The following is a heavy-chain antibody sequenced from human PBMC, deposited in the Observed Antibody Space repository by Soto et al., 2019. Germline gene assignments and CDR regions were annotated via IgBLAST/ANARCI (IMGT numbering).Heavy chain of an antibody. V-gene: IGHV3-33*01. Sequence: PGGSLRLSCAASRFTFSSYGMHWVRQAPGKGLEWVAVIWYDGSNKNYADSVKGRFTISRDNSKNTLYLQMNSLRVEDTAVYYCARDRSSWLTDWFDPWGQGTLVTVS. J-gene: IGHJ5*02. D-gene: IGHD6-13*01. CDR3: ARDRSSWLTDWFDP. CDR1: RFTFSSYG. CDR2: IWYDGSNK.